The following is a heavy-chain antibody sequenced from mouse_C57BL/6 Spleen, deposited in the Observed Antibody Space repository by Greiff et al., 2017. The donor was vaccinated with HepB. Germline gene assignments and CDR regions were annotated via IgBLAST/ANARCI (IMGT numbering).Heavy chain of an antibody. V-gene: IGHV1-64*01. Sequence: VQLQQPGAELVKPGASVKLSCKASGYTFTSYWMHWVKQRPGQGLEWIGMIHPNSGSTNYNEKFKSKATLTVDKSSSTAYMQLSSLTSEDSAVYYCAGALYYGNYGYAMDYWGQGTSVTVSS. D-gene: IGHD2-1*01. CDR1: GYTFTSYW. J-gene: IGHJ4*01. CDR2: IHPNSGST. CDR3: AGALYYGNYGYAMDY.